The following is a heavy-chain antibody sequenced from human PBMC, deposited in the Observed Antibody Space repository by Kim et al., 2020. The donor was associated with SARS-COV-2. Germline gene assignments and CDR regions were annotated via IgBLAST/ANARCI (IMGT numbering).Heavy chain of an antibody. Sequence: ASVKVSCKASGYTFTSYAMHWVRQAPGQRLEWMGWINAGNGNTKYSQKFQGRVTITRDTSASTAYMELSSLRSEDTAVYYCAREWGYYYDSSGYYLPWGQGTLVTVSS. V-gene: IGHV1-3*01. CDR2: INAGNGNT. CDR1: GYTFTSYA. D-gene: IGHD3-22*01. CDR3: AREWGYYYDSSGYYLP. J-gene: IGHJ4*02.